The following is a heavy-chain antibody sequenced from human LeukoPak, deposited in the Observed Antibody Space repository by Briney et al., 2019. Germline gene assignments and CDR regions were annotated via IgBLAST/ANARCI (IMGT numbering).Heavy chain of an antibody. Sequence: GGSLRLSCAASGNYWMHWVRQAPGKGLVWVSHINSDGSWTGYADSVKGRFTISKDNAKNTVYLQMNSLRAEDTAVYYCAKTYLGQLGFDYWGQGTLVTVSS. CDR3: AKTYLGQLGFDY. CDR2: INSDGSWT. V-gene: IGHV3-74*01. D-gene: IGHD6-6*01. CDR1: GNYW. J-gene: IGHJ4*02.